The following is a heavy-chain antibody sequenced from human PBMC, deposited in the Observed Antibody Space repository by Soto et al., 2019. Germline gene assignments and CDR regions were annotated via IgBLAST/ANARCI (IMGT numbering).Heavy chain of an antibody. D-gene: IGHD3-22*01. CDR3: ARVWVPDSSGYYYAFDI. Sequence: SQTLSLTCAISGDSVSSNSAAWNWIRQSPSRGLEWLGRTYYRYKWYNDYAVSVKSRITINPDTSKNQFSLQLNSVTPEDTAVYYCARVWVPDSSGYYYAFDIWGQGTMVTVSS. CDR2: TYYRYKWYN. J-gene: IGHJ3*02. V-gene: IGHV6-1*01. CDR1: GDSVSSNSAA.